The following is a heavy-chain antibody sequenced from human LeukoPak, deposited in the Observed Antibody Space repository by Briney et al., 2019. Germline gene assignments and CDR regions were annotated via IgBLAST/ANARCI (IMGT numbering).Heavy chain of an antibody. CDR3: LRDYSSGWTLFFHS. D-gene: IGHD6-19*01. J-gene: IGHJ4*02. CDR1: GGTYTTHA. V-gene: IGHV1-69*06. Sequence: EASVNVSCKDSGGTYTTHAINRLGQAPGHALEWIGGILPNFCTTNYVRKFEARVTINEDSSNITAYMQLSRLGSDYRALYYCLRDYSSGWTLFFHSWGQGTPVIVSS. CDR2: ILPNFCTT.